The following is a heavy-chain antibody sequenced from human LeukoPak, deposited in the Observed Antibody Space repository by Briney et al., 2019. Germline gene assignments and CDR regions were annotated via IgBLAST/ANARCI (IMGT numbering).Heavy chain of an antibody. CDR3: ARERIAVAGIPSLGY. CDR1: GGTFSSYA. J-gene: IGHJ4*02. CDR2: INPNSGGT. Sequence: GASVKVSCKASGGTFSSYAISWVRQAPGQGLEWMGWINPNSGGTNYAQKFQGRVTMTRGTSISTAYMELSRLRSDDTAVYYCARERIAVAGIPSLGYWGQGTLVTVSS. V-gene: IGHV1-2*02. D-gene: IGHD6-19*01.